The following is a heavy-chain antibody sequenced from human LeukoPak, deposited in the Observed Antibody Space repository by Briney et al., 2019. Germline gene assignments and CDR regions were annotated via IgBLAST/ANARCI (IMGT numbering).Heavy chain of an antibody. Sequence: SETPSLTCTVSGGSVNSGSYYWSWIRQPPGKGLEWIGYIYYSGSTNYNPSLKSRVTISVDTSKDQFSLELSSVTAAGTAIYYCARDVRGDYGDTDWYFDLWGRGTLVTVSS. CDR1: GGSVNSGSYY. V-gene: IGHV4-61*01. CDR3: ARDVRGDYGDTDWYFDL. J-gene: IGHJ2*01. D-gene: IGHD4-17*01. CDR2: IYYSGST.